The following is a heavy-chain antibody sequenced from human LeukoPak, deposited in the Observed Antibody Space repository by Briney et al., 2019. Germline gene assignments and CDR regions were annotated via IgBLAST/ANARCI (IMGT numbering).Heavy chain of an antibody. CDR3: AKERPDYGAPLDS. CDR2: ISDSGGNT. Sequence: PGGSLRLSCAASGFTFSNYAMAWVRQAPGKGLEWVSVISDSGGNTYYADSMKGRFTISRDSSKNTLYLQMNSLRAEDTAVYYCAKERPDYGAPLDSWGQGTLVTVSS. J-gene: IGHJ4*02. V-gene: IGHV3-23*01. D-gene: IGHD4-17*01. CDR1: GFTFSNYA.